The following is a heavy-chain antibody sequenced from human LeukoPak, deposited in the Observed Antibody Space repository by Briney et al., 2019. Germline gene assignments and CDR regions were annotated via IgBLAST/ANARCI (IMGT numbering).Heavy chain of an antibody. CDR2: ITHSGST. CDR1: GGSFSGYY. CDR3: ARGPPRTYFEGNGYYYFDY. J-gene: IGHJ4*02. D-gene: IGHD3-22*01. V-gene: IGHV4-34*01. Sequence: SETLSLTCAVYGGSFSGYYWTWIRQPPGKGLEWIGEITHSGSTNYNPSLKSRVTISTDTSNNHFSLRLYSVTAADMAVYYCARGPPRTYFEGNGYYYFDYWGQGTLVTVSS.